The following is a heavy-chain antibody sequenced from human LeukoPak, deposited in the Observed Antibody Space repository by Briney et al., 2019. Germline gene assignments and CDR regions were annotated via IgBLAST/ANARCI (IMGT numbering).Heavy chain of an antibody. J-gene: IGHJ4*02. CDR3: ARGYSSSSRLYYFDY. Sequence: GGSLRLSCAASGFTVSSNYMGWVRQAPGKGLEWVSVIYSGGSTYYADSVKGRFTISRDNSKNTLYLQMNSLRAEDTAVYYCARGYSSSSRLYYFDYWGQGTLVTVSS. CDR1: GFTVSSNY. CDR2: IYSGGST. V-gene: IGHV3-66*01. D-gene: IGHD6-6*01.